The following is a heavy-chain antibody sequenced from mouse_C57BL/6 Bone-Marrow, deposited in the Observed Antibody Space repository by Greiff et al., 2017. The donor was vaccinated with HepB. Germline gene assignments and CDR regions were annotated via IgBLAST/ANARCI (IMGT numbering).Heavy chain of an antibody. Sequence: EVQGVESGEGLVKPGGSLKLSCAASGFTFSSYAMSWVRQTPEKRLEWVAYISSGGDYIYYADTVKGRFTISRDNARNTLYLQMSSLKSEDTAMYYCTRGVLRYYAMDYWGQGTSVTVSS. J-gene: IGHJ4*01. CDR2: ISSGGDYI. D-gene: IGHD1-1*01. V-gene: IGHV5-9-1*02. CDR3: TRGVLRYYAMDY. CDR1: GFTFSSYA.